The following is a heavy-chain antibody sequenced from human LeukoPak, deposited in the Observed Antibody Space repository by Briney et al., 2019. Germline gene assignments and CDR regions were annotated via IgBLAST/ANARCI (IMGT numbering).Heavy chain of an antibody. J-gene: IGHJ4*02. Sequence: GGSLRLSCAASGFTFSTYNMHWVRQAPGKGLEWVALIWSDGSYKYYAGSVMGRFTISRDNSKNTLYLQMNSLRAEDTAVYYCARDPATVTGTTEGPDYWGQGTLVTVSS. CDR1: GFTFSTYN. D-gene: IGHD1-20*01. CDR2: IWSDGSYK. CDR3: ARDPATVTGTTEGPDY. V-gene: IGHV3-33*01.